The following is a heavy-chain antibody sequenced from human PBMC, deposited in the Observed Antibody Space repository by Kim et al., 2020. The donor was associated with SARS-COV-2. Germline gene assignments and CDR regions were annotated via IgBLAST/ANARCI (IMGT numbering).Heavy chain of an antibody. CDR2: ISSSSSTI. CDR3: ARDLVDTAMVYYYYGMDV. V-gene: IGHV3-48*02. CDR1: GFTFSSYS. D-gene: IGHD5-18*01. J-gene: IGHJ6*02. Sequence: GGSLRLSCAASGFTFSSYSMNWVRQAPGKGLEWVSYISSSSSTIYYADSVKGRFTISRDNAKNSLYLQMNSLRDEDTAVYYCARDLVDTAMVYYYYGMDVWGQGTTVTVSS.